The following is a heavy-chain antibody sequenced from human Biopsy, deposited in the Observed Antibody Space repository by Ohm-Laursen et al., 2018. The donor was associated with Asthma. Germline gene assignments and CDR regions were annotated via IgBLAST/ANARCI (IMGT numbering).Heavy chain of an antibody. D-gene: IGHD3-3*01. CDR2: ISSSSSYI. V-gene: IGHV3-21*01. J-gene: IGHJ6*02. Sequence: SLRLSCSASGFTFSSYSVNWVRQAPGKGLEWVSSISSSSSYIYYADSVKGRFTISRDNAKNSLYLQMNSLRDEDTAVYYCARMITIFGVVSRGMDVWGQGTTVTVSS. CDR3: ARMITIFGVVSRGMDV. CDR1: GFTFSSYS.